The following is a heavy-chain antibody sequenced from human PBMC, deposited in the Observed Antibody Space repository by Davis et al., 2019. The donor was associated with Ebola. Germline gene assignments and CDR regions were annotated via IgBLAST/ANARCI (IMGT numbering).Heavy chain of an antibody. V-gene: IGHV1-46*03. D-gene: IGHD1-26*01. Sequence: ASVKVSCKASGYTFISYYMHWVRQAPGQGLEWMGIINPRGGSTNYAQRFQGRVTMTSDTSTSTIYMELSGLRSEDTAVYYCARGVGATPYGMDVWGQGTTVTVSS. CDR3: ARGVGATPYGMDV. CDR2: INPRGGST. J-gene: IGHJ6*02. CDR1: GYTFISYY.